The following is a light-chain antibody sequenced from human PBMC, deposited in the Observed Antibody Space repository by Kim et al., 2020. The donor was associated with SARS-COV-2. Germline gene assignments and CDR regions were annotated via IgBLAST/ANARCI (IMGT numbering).Light chain of an antibody. CDR1: SSDVGGYNY. Sequence: QSALTQPASVSGSPGQSITISCTGTSSDVGGYNYVSWYQQHPGKAPKVMIYDVSKRPSGVSNRFSGSKSGNTASLTISELQAEDEADYYCSSYTSSSTYVFGTGTKVTVL. CDR3: SSYTSSSTYV. J-gene: IGLJ1*01. CDR2: DVS. V-gene: IGLV2-14*01.